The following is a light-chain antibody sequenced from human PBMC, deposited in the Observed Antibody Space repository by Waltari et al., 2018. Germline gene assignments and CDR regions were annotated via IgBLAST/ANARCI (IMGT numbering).Light chain of an antibody. CDR2: DAS. CDR3: QQYGSSPPLT. CDR1: QSVSSSS. V-gene: IGKV3-20*01. Sequence: EVVLTQSPGTLSLSPGDRAALSCRASQSVSSSSLAWYQQKPGQAPRLLMYDASSRATGIPDRFSGSGSGTDFTLTISRLEPEDFAVYYCQQYGSSPPLTFGGGTKVEIK. J-gene: IGKJ4*01.